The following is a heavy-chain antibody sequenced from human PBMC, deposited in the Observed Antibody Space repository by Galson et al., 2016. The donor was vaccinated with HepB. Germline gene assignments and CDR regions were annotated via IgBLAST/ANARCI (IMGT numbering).Heavy chain of an antibody. V-gene: IGHV3-53*01. Sequence: SLRLSCAASGFSVSNNYMTWVRQAPGKGLEWVSLIYSGGGTSFADSVKGRFTISRDNSKNTLYLQMNSLRPGDTAVYYCARGGASDASGYWGQGTLVTVSS. CDR3: ARGGASDASGY. CDR1: GFSVSNNY. J-gene: IGHJ4*02. CDR2: IYSGGGT. D-gene: IGHD2-21*02.